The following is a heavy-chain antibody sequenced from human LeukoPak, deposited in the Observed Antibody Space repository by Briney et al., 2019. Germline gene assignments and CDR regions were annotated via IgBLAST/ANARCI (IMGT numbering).Heavy chain of an antibody. V-gene: IGHV4-34*01. D-gene: IGHD2-15*01. J-gene: IGHJ5*02. CDR1: GGSFSGYY. Sequence: SETLSLTCAVYGGSFSGYYWSWIRQPPGKGLEWTGEINHSGSTNYNPSLKSRVTISVDTSKNQFSLKLSSVTAADTAVYYCAREWKDIVSWGQGTLVTVSS. CDR3: AREWKDIVS. CDR2: INHSGST.